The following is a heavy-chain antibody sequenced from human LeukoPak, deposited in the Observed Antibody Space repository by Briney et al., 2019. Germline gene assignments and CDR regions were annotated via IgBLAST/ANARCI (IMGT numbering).Heavy chain of an antibody. V-gene: IGHV1-18*01. Sequence: ASVKVSCKASGYTFDDFGISWVRQAPGQGLEWMGWISAYNGNTNYAQKLQGRVTMTTDTSTSTVYMELRSLRSDDTAVYYCARDDNYGSGQPDDWGQGTLVTVSS. CDR1: GYTFDDFG. J-gene: IGHJ4*02. CDR2: ISAYNGNT. CDR3: ARDDNYGSGQPDD. D-gene: IGHD3-10*01.